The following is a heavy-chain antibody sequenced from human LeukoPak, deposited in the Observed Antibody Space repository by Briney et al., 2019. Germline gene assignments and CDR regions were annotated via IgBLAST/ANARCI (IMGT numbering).Heavy chain of an antibody. CDR1: GYTFTDYY. D-gene: IGHD3-22*01. V-gene: IGHV1-2*02. J-gene: IGHJ4*02. Sequence: ASVKVSCKASGYTFTDYYIHWVRQAPGQGLEWMGWMSPYSGGADYAQKFQGRVTMTGDTSLSTAYMELSRLRSDDTAVYYCARDRLYYDSSGLFDYWGQGTLVTVSS. CDR3: ARDRLYYDSSGLFDY. CDR2: MSPYSGGA.